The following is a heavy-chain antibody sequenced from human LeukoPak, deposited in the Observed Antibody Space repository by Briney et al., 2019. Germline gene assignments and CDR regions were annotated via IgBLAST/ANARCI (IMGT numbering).Heavy chain of an antibody. D-gene: IGHD4-11*01. Sequence: ASVKVTCKASGGTFSSYAISWVRQAPGQGLEWMGRIIPILGIANYAQKFQGRVTITADKSTSTAYMELSSLRSEDTAVCYCARGYSNSDYWGQGTLVTVSS. J-gene: IGHJ4*02. V-gene: IGHV1-69*04. CDR2: IIPILGIA. CDR1: GGTFSSYA. CDR3: ARGYSNSDY.